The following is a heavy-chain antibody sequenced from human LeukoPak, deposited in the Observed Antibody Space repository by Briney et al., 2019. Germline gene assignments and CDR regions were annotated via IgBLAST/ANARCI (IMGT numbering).Heavy chain of an antibody. Sequence: PGGSLRLSCAASGFTFSSYGMHWVRQAPGKGLEWVAVIWYDGSNKYYADSVKGRFTISRDNSKNTLYLQMNSLRAEDTAVYYCARDSVPITIFGVVINENYMDVWGKGTTVTVSS. D-gene: IGHD3-3*01. J-gene: IGHJ6*03. CDR3: ARDSVPITIFGVVINENYMDV. CDR1: GFTFSSYG. V-gene: IGHV3-33*01. CDR2: IWYDGSNK.